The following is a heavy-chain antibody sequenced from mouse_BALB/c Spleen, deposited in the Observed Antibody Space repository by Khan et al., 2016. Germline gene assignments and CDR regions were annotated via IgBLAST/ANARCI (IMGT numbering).Heavy chain of an antibody. Sequence: VQLKQSGPDLVKPGASVKISCKASGYSFTGYYMHWVKQSHGKSLEWVGRVNPNNGDTRYNQNFKGKAILTVDKSSTTAYMEVRRLTSEDSAVYYCLRDAMDYWGQGTSVTVSS. CDR3: LRDAMDY. J-gene: IGHJ4*01. D-gene: IGHD1-1*01. CDR1: GYSFTGYY. CDR2: VNPNNGDT. V-gene: IGHV1-26*01.